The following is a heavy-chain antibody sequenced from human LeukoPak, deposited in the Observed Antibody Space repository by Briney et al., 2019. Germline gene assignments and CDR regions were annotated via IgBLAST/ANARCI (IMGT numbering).Heavy chain of an antibody. J-gene: IGHJ4*02. CDR1: GYTFTGYY. V-gene: IGHV1-2*04. CDR2: INPNSGGT. CDR3: ARGDSSGYYLDY. Sequence: ASVKVSCKASGYTFTGYYMHWVRQAPGQGLEWMGWINPNSGGTNYAQKFQGWVTMTRDTSISTAYMELSRLRSEDTAVYYCARGDSSGYYLDYWGRGTLVTVSS. D-gene: IGHD3-22*01.